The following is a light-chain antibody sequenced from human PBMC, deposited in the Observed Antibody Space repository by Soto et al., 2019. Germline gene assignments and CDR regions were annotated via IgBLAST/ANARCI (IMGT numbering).Light chain of an antibody. CDR1: QSVSNNY. CDR3: QQYGSSPVT. V-gene: IGKV3-20*01. CDR2: GAS. J-gene: IGKJ5*01. Sequence: EIVLTQSPGTLSLSPGERATLSCRASQSVSNNYLAWYQQKPGQAPRLLIYGASSRATGIPDRFSGSGSGTDFTLTISRLEPEDFAVYFWQQYGSSPVTFGRGTRLEIK.